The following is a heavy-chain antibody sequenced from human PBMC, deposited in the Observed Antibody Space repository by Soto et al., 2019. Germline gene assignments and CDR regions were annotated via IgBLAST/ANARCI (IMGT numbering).Heavy chain of an antibody. CDR1: GFTFSDHD. CDR3: ARDSVRDYLYYYYGMDV. D-gene: IGHD4-17*01. CDR2: IGTSSSYI. Sequence: GGSLRLSCVVSGFTFSDHDMNWVRQAPGRGLEWVSSIGTSSSYIYYADSVKGRFTISRDNAKNSLFLQMNSLRADDTAVYYCARDSVRDYLYYYYGMDVWGQGTTVTVSS. J-gene: IGHJ6*02. V-gene: IGHV3-21*01.